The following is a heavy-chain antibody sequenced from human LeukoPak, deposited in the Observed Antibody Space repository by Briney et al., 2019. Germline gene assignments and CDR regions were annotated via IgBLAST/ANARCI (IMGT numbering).Heavy chain of an antibody. CDR2: IYYSGST. Sequence: RSSETLSLTCTVSGGSVSSGSYYWSWIRQPPGKGLEWIGYIYYSGSTNYNPSLKSRVTISVDTSKNQFSLKLSSVTAADTAVYYCARDSPYSSGWGGGYYFDYWGQGTLVTVSS. CDR1: GGSVSSGSYY. CDR3: ARDSPYSSGWGGGYYFDY. V-gene: IGHV4-61*01. D-gene: IGHD6-19*01. J-gene: IGHJ4*02.